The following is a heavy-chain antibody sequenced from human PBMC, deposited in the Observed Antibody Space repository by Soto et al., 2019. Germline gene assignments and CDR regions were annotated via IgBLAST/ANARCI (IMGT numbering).Heavy chain of an antibody. CDR2: IYPGDSDT. D-gene: IGHD2-15*01. V-gene: IGHV5-51*01. CDR3: ARARGYCSGGSCYFVYFDY. J-gene: IGHJ4*02. Sequence: PGESLKISCNGSGYSFTSYWIGWVGQMPWKGLEWMGIIYPGDSDTRYSPSFQGQVTISADKSISTAYLQWSSLKASDTAMYYCARARGYCSGGSCYFVYFDYWGQGTLVTVSS. CDR1: GYSFTSYW.